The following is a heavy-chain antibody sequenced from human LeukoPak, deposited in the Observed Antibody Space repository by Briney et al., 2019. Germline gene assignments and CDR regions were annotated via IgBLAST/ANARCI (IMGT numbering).Heavy chain of an antibody. V-gene: IGHV3-23*01. CDR2: ITSSGGTT. Sequence: GGSLRLSCVASGFTFSSYAMSWVRQAPGKGLEWVSGITSSGGTTFYADSVKGRFTISRDNSKNTLDLQMNSLRSEDTAVYYCARDRAVLRYFDWLNEGDHNWFDPWGQGTLVTVSS. CDR3: ARDRAVLRYFDWLNEGDHNWFDP. J-gene: IGHJ5*02. CDR1: GFTFSSYA. D-gene: IGHD3-9*01.